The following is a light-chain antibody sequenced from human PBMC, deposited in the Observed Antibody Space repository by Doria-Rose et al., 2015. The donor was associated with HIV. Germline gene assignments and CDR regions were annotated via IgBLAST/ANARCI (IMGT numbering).Light chain of an antibody. Sequence: DIQMTQSPESLGMSLGERATLNCKSNQSLLYTSKNYLAWYQQKPGQPPKLLIYWESTRQSGVPARFSGSGSGTDFTLTISSLGAEDVAVYYCQQYYDTPSFGPGTTVDIK. V-gene: IGKV4-1*01. CDR1: QSLLYTSKNY. J-gene: IGKJ3*01. CDR3: QQYYDTPS. CDR2: WES.